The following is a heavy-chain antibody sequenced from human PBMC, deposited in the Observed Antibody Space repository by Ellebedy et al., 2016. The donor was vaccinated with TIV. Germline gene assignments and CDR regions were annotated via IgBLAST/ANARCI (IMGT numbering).Heavy chain of an antibody. V-gene: IGHV3-30-3*01. D-gene: IGHD6-13*01. CDR2: ISDDGSQK. Sequence: GESLKISXAASGFTFSNYAMHWVRQAPGKGLEWVAVISDDGSQKYYADSVKGRFTISRDNSKNTLNLQVNGLRGEDTAVYYCARDTDSRSWAYFDYWGQGTLVTVSS. CDR3: ARDTDSRSWAYFDY. J-gene: IGHJ4*02. CDR1: GFTFSNYA.